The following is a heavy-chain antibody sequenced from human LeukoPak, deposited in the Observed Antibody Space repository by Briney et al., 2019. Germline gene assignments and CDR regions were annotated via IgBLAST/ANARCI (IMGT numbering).Heavy chain of an antibody. CDR3: TRAPGSGSYYGGPNDY. J-gene: IGHJ4*02. CDR2: IRSKAYGGTT. D-gene: IGHD3-10*01. V-gene: IGHV3-49*04. Sequence: PGGSLRLSCTASGFTFGDYVMSWVRQAPGKGLEWVGFIRSKAYGGTTEYAASVKGRFTISRDDSKSIAYLQMNSLKTEDTAVYYCTRAPGSGSYYGGPNDYWGQGTLVTVSS. CDR1: GFTFGDYV.